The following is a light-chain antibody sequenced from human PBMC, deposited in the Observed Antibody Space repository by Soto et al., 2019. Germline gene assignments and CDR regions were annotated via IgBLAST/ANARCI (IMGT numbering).Light chain of an antibody. CDR2: GAS. J-gene: IGKJ5*01. CDR3: QQSGSSPIT. CDR1: QSVSSSY. Sequence: EIVLTQSPGTLPLSPGERATLSCRASQSVSSSYLAWYQQKPGQAPRLLIYGASSRATGIPDRFSGSGSGTDFTLTISRLEPEDFAVYYCQQSGSSPITFGQGTRLEIK. V-gene: IGKV3-20*01.